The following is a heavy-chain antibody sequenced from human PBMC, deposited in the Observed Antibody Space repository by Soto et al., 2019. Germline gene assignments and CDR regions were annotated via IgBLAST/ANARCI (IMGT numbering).Heavy chain of an antibody. V-gene: IGHV1-8*02. D-gene: IGHD3-22*01. CDR2: MNPNSGNT. J-gene: IGHJ4*02. CDR3: ARAHYYDSSGYYPNFDY. CDR1: GYTFTSYA. Sequence: ASVKVSCKASGYTFTSYAMHWVRQAPGQGLEWMGWMNPNSGNTGYAQKFQGRVTMTRNTSISTAYMELSSLRSEDTAVYYCARAHYYDSSGYYPNFDYWGQGTLVTVSS.